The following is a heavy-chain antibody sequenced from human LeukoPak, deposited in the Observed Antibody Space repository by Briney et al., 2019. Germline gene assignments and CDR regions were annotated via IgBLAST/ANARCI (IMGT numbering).Heavy chain of an antibody. V-gene: IGHV3-23*01. CDR1: GLTFSNSG. Sequence: GGSLRLSCATSGLTFSNSGMSWVRQAPGKGLEWVSSIGGSNTNTYYADSVKGRFTISRDNSKSTVSLQMNSLRAEDTAVYYCAKGPGEGFDYWGQGTLVTVYS. J-gene: IGHJ4*02. CDR3: AKGPGEGFDY. CDR2: IGGSNTNT.